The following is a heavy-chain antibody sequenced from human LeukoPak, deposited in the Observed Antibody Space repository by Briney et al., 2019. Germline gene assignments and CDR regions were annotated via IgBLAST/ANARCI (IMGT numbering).Heavy chain of an antibody. Sequence: SETLSLTCTVSGGSVSSGSYYWSWIRQPPGKGLKWIGYIYYSGSTNYNPSLKSRVTISVDTSKNQFSLKLSSVTAADTAVYYCARDRRGDYGDYAWGQGTLVTVSS. CDR1: GGSVSSGSYY. CDR3: ARDRRGDYGDYA. CDR2: IYYSGST. D-gene: IGHD4-17*01. V-gene: IGHV4-61*01. J-gene: IGHJ5*02.